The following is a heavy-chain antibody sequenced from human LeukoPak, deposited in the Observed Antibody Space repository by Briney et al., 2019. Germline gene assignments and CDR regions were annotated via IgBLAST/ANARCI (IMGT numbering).Heavy chain of an antibody. Sequence: PGGSLRLSCAASGFTFSSYAMSWVRQAPGKGLEWVSAISGSGGSTYYADSVKGRFTISRGNSKNTLYLQMNSLRAEDTAVYYCAKTLEGPTAILPFDYWGQGTLVTVSS. CDR2: ISGSGGST. D-gene: IGHD2-2*02. CDR1: GFTFSSYA. J-gene: IGHJ4*02. V-gene: IGHV3-23*01. CDR3: AKTLEGPTAILPFDY.